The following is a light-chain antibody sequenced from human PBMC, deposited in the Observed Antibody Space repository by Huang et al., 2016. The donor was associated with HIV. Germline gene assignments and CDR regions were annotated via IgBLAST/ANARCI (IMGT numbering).Light chain of an antibody. CDR3: QQRKYWPPIT. Sequence: ETVLTQSPATLSLSPGERATLSCRASQGVNRYLAWYQQKHGQTPRLRIYDASKRATGSPARFSGSESGTDCTLTISSLEPEDFAVYYCQQRKYWPPITFGQGTRLEIK. J-gene: IGKJ5*01. CDR1: QGVNRY. V-gene: IGKV3-11*01. CDR2: DAS.